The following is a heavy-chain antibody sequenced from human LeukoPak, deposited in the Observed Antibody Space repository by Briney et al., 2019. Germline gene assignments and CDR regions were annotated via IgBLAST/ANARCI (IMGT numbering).Heavy chain of an antibody. CDR2: ISSSSSTI. J-gene: IGHJ6*03. Sequence: GGSLRLSCAASGFTFSSYSMNWVRQAPGKGLEWVSYISSSSSTIYYADSVKGRFTISRDNAKNSLYLQMNSLRAEDTAVYYCARDRYQGWLRLSNHYYYYYMDVWGKGTTVTVSS. V-gene: IGHV3-48*01. CDR1: GFTFSSYS. D-gene: IGHD5-12*01. CDR3: ARDRYQGWLRLSNHYYYYYMDV.